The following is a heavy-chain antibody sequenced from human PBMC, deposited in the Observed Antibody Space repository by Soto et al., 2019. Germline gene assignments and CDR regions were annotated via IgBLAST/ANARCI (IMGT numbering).Heavy chain of an antibody. CDR1: GGSFSGGGYY. V-gene: IGHV4-31*03. Sequence: TLSLTSTVSGGSFSGGGYYWSWIRQHPGKGVEWMGYISYSGSTKYKPSLQSRITISVETSKNQFSLRLTSVTAADTAIYFCARTSIFGVVLNAFDIWGQGTLVTVSS. J-gene: IGHJ3*02. D-gene: IGHD3-3*01. CDR2: ISYSGST. CDR3: ARTSIFGVVLNAFDI.